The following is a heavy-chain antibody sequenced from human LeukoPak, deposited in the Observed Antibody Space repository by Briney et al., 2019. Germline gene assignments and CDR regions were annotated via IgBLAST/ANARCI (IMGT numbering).Heavy chain of an antibody. Sequence: GGSLRLSCAASGFTVSSNYMSWVRQAPGKGLEWVAVISSDGSNNYYANSVKGRFTISRDNSKNTLYLQMNSLRAEDTAVYYCAKDGPPTVTRGSFDYWGQGTLVTVSS. CDR2: ISSDGSNN. D-gene: IGHD4-11*01. CDR1: GFTVSSNY. CDR3: AKDGPPTVTRGSFDY. V-gene: IGHV3-30*18. J-gene: IGHJ4*02.